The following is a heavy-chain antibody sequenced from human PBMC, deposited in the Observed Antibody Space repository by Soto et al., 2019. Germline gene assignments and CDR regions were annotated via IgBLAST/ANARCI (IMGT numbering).Heavy chain of an antibody. V-gene: IGHV1-58*01. CDR3: AATLSSSWIVDY. D-gene: IGHD6-13*01. CDR1: GFTFTSSA. J-gene: IGHJ4*02. Sequence: SVKVSCKASGFTFTSSAVQWVRQARGQRLEWIGWIVVGSGNTNYAQKFQERVTITRDMSTSTAYMELSSLRSEDTAVYYCAATLSSSWIVDYWGQGTLVTVSS. CDR2: IVVGSGNT.